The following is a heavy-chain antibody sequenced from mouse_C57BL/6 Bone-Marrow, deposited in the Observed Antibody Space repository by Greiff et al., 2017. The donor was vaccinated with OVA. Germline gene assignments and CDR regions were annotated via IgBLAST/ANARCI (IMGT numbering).Heavy chain of an antibody. CDR3: ASGRDWYFDD. CDR2: IDPATGTT. Sequence: VQLQQSVAELVRPGASVKLSCTASGFNIKNTYMHWVKQRPEQGLEWIGRIDPATGTTKYAPKFQGKATITADTSSNTAYLPLSSLTSEDAAIYYCASGRDWYFDDWGTGTTVTVSA. CDR1: GFNIKNTY. V-gene: IGHV14-3*01. J-gene: IGHJ1*03.